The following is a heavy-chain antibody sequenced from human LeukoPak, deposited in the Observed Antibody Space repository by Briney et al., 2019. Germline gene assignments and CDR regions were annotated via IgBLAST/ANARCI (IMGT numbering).Heavy chain of an antibody. CDR2: ISGRDGST. CDR1: GFTFSSYA. V-gene: IGHV3-23*01. D-gene: IGHD3-10*01. J-gene: IGHJ4*02. CDR3: AKTWFGELAHFDY. Sequence: GGSLRLSCAASGFTFSSYAMTWVRQAPGKGLEWVSAISGRDGSTYYADSVKGRFTISRDNSKNTLYLQMNSLRAEGTAVYYCAKTWFGELAHFDYWGQGTLVTVSS.